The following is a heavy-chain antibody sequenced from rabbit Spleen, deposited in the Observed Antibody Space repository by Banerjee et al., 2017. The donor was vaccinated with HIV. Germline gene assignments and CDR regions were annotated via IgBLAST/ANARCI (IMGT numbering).Heavy chain of an antibody. CDR1: GVSFSSNHY. Sequence: QSLEESGGDLVKPGASLTLTCTASGVSFSSNHYMCWVRQAPGKGLEWISCIAGSSSGFTYSATWAKGRFTFSKTSSTTVTLQMTSLTAADTATYFCARDLTDVIGWNFGWWGQGTLVTVS. CDR3: ARDLTDVIGWNFGW. CDR2: IAGSSSGFT. D-gene: IGHD1-1*01. J-gene: IGHJ4*01. V-gene: IGHV1S40*01.